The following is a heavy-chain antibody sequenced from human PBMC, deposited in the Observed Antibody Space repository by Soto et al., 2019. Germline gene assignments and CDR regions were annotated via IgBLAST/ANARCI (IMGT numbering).Heavy chain of an antibody. D-gene: IGHD5-18*01. CDR3: AREGRIQLWSPYYYYYYMDV. Sequence: GGSLRLSCAASGFTFSSYWMSWVRQAPGKGLEWVANIKQDGSEKYYVDSVKGRFTISRDNAKNSLYLQMNSLRAEDTAVYYCAREGRIQLWSPYYYYYYMDVWGKGTTVTVSS. CDR1: GFTFSSYW. J-gene: IGHJ6*03. CDR2: IKQDGSEK. V-gene: IGHV3-7*01.